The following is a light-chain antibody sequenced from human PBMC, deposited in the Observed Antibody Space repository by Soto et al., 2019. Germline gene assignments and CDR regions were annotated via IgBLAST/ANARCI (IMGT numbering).Light chain of an antibody. CDR2: AAS. CDR1: QTISSW. CDR3: QRFNSDPPT. V-gene: IGKV1-27*01. Sequence: DIQMTQSPSTLSGSVGDRVTITCRASQTISSWLAWYQQKPGRVPKLLIYAASTLQSGVPSRFSGSGSGTDFTLTISSLQPEDVATYYCQRFNSDPPTFGQGTKVDIK. J-gene: IGKJ1*01.